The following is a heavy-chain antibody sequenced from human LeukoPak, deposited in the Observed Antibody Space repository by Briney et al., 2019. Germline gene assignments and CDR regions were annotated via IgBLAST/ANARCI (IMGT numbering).Heavy chain of an antibody. V-gene: IGHV4-39*01. CDR1: GGSISSSSYY. Sequence: SETLSLTCTVSGGSISSSSYYWGWIRQPPGKGLEWIGSIYYSGSTYYNPSLKSRVTISVDTSKNQFSLKLSSVTAADTAVYYCATGGDLYCTTANCLPFDYWGQGTLVTVSS. CDR3: ATGGDLYCTTANCLPFDY. D-gene: IGHD2-8*01. CDR2: IYYSGST. J-gene: IGHJ4*02.